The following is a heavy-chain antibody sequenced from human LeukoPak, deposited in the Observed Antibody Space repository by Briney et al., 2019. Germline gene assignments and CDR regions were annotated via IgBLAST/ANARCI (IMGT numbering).Heavy chain of an antibody. CDR1: GFTFSSYA. CDR2: IFGSGGSA. V-gene: IGHV3-23*01. CDR3: GKTTTGYSSGRYPGWPVDY. D-gene: IGHD6-19*01. J-gene: IGHJ4*02. Sequence: GGSLRLSCAASGFTFSSYAMYWVRQAPGKGLEWVSGIFGSGGSAHYADSVKGRFTISRDNSKNTVYLQMDSLRVGDTAVYYCGKTTTGYSSGRYPGWPVDYWGQGTLVTVSS.